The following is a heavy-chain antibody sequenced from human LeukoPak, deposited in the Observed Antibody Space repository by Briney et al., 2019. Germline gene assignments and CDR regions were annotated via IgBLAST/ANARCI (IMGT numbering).Heavy chain of an antibody. V-gene: IGHV4-39*01. CDR3: ASRAVPAAFGY. D-gene: IGHD2-2*01. CDR2: IYYSGST. CDR1: GGSISNSIYY. J-gene: IGHJ4*02. Sequence: SETLSLTCTVSGGSISNSIYYWGWIRQPPGKGLEWIGTIYYSGSTYYNPSLKSRVTISIDTSKNQFSLRLSSVTAADTAVYYCASRAVPAAFGYWGQGTLVTVSS.